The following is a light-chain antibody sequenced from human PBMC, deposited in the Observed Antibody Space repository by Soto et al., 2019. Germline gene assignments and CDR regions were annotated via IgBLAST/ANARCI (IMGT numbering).Light chain of an antibody. CDR3: CSYAGSYTFV. CDR1: SSDVGGYNY. Sequence: QPRSVSVYTGQAVTIFCTGTSSDVGGYNYVSWYQQHPGKAPKLMIYDVSKRPSGVPDRFSGSKSGNTASLTISGLQAEDEADYYCCSYAGSYTFVFGTGTKVTVL. J-gene: IGLJ1*01. CDR2: DVS. V-gene: IGLV2-11*01.